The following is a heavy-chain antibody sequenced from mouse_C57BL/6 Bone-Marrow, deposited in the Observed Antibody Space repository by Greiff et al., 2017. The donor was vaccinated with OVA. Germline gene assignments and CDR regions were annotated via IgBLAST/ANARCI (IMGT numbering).Heavy chain of an antibody. D-gene: IGHD1-1*01. J-gene: IGHJ4*01. CDR3: VRMTTVVEDYAMDY. CDR1: GFTFNTYA. V-gene: IGHV10-3*01. Sequence: EVKLVESGGGLVQPQGSLKLSCAASGFTFNTYAMHWVRQAPGKGLEWVARIRSKSSNYATYYADSVKDRFTISRDDSQSMLYLQMNNLKTEDTAMYYCVRMTTVVEDYAMDYWGQGTSVTVSS. CDR2: IRSKSSNYAT.